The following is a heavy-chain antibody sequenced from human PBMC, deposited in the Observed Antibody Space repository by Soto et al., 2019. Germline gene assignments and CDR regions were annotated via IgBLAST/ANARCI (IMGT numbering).Heavy chain of an antibody. J-gene: IGHJ4*02. CDR3: AKTRYPYCGGHCYLDY. CDR2: ISYDGSNK. Sequence: QVQLVESGGGVVQPGRSLRLSCAASGFTFSSYGMHWVRQAPGKGLEWVAVISYDGSNKYYADSVKGRFTISRDNSKNTLYLQMNSLRAEDTAVYYCAKTRYPYCGGHCYLDYWGQGTLVTVSS. CDR1: GFTFSSYG. V-gene: IGHV3-30*18. D-gene: IGHD2-21*01.